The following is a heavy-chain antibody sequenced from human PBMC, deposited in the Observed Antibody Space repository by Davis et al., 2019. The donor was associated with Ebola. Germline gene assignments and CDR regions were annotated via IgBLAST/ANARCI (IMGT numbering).Heavy chain of an antibody. Sequence: PGGSLRLSCAASGFTFSSYAMSWVRQAPGKGLEWVSAISGSGGSTYYADSVKGRFTISRDNSKNTLYLQMNSLRAEDTAVYYCAKGAELGRFLEWLLPYFDYWGQGTLVTVSS. V-gene: IGHV3-23*01. D-gene: IGHD3-3*01. J-gene: IGHJ4*02. CDR1: GFTFSSYA. CDR2: ISGSGGST. CDR3: AKGAELGRFLEWLLPYFDY.